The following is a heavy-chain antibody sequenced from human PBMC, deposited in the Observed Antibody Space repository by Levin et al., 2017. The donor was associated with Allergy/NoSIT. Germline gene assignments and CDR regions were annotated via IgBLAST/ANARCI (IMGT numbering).Heavy chain of an antibody. CDR1: GVTFGSYW. CDR2: INNEGGGT. J-gene: IGHJ3*02. V-gene: IGHV3-74*01. Sequence: GGSLRLSCVASGVTFGSYWMYWVRQAPGKGLMWVSRINNEGGGTTYADSVRGRCTISRDNAKNTVYLQMNSLGSDDTAVYYCARGGDYHAFDIWGQGTMVTVSS. CDR3: ARGGDYHAFDI. D-gene: IGHD3-10*01.